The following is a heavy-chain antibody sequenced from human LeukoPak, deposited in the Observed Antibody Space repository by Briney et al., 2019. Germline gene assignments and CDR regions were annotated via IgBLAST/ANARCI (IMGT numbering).Heavy chain of an antibody. CDR1: GGSIISGSFY. Sequence: PSETRSLTCIVFGGSIISGSFYWSWIRQPAGKGLECIGRIYTSGRSTYNPALKSRVTITVDTSKNQFSLKLSSVTAADTAVYYCARDPYVVVTATTDDYWGQGTLVTVSS. CDR2: IYTSGRS. V-gene: IGHV4-61*02. D-gene: IGHD2-21*02. J-gene: IGHJ4*02. CDR3: ARDPYVVVTATTDDY.